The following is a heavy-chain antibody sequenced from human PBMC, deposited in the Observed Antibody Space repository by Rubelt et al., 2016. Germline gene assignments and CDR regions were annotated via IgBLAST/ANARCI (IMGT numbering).Heavy chain of an antibody. CDR1: GGSISSGGYY. CDR3: ARATRIAVAGKDWFDP. J-gene: IGHJ5*02. V-gene: IGHV4-31*03. Sequence: QVQLQESGPGLVKPSQTLSLTCTVSGGSISSGGYYWSWIRQHPGKGLEWIGYIYYSGSTYYNPSLKSRVTISGDTSKNPFSLKLSSVTAADTAVYYCARATRIAVAGKDWFDPWGQGTLVTVSS. CDR2: IYYSGST. D-gene: IGHD6-19*01.